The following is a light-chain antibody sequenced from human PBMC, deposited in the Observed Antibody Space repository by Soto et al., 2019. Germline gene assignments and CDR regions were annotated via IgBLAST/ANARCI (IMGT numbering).Light chain of an antibody. CDR3: QQYGSSLPIT. CDR1: QTIHNNY. V-gene: IGKV3-20*01. J-gene: IGKJ5*01. CDR2: AAS. Sequence: EIVLTQSPGTLSLSPGGRAALSCRASQTIHNNYLAWYQQKPGQAPRLLIYAASGMATGLPSRFSGSGSGTDFPLTIRRLEPEDSAVYYCQQYGSSLPITFGQGTRLEIE.